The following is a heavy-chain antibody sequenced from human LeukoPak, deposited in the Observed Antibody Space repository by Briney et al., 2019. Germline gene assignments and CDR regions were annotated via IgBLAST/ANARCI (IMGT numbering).Heavy chain of an antibody. J-gene: IGHJ6*03. D-gene: IGHD6-13*01. V-gene: IGHV3-48*03. Sequence: GGSLRLSCAASGFTFSSYEMNWVRQAPGKGLEWVSCVSSSGSTIYYADSVKGRFTISRDNAKNSLYLQMNGLRAEDTAVYYCARVKQLVLRYMDVWGKGTTVTISS. CDR2: VSSSGSTI. CDR1: GFTFSSYE. CDR3: ARVKQLVLRYMDV.